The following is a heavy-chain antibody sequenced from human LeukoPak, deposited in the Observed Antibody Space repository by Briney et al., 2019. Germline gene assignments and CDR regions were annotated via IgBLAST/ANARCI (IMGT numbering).Heavy chain of an antibody. CDR1: GGSFSGYY. CDR3: ARGPLPITMVRGAPFDY. Sequence: SETLSLTCAVYGGSFSGYYWSWIRQPPGKGLEWIGESNHSGSTNYNPSLKSRVTISVDTSKNQFSLKLSSVTAADTAVYYCARGPLPITMVRGAPFDYWGQGTLVTVSS. V-gene: IGHV4-34*01. D-gene: IGHD3-10*01. CDR2: SNHSGST. J-gene: IGHJ4*02.